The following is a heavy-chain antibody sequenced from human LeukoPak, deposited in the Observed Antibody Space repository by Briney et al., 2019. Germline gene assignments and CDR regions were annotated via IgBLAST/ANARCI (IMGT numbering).Heavy chain of an antibody. CDR1: GYTFTGYY. V-gene: IGHV1-2*02. CDR3: ARDQYGYSSGWTP. D-gene: IGHD6-19*01. Sequence: ASVKVSCKASGYTFTGYYMHWVRQAPGQGLEWMGWINPNSGGTNYAQKFQGRVTMTRDTSISTAYMELSRLRSDDTAVYYCARDQYGYSSGWTPWGQGTLVTVSS. CDR2: INPNSGGT. J-gene: IGHJ5*02.